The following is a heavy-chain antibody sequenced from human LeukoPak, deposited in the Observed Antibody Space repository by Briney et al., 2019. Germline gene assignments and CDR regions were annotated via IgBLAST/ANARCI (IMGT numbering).Heavy chain of an antibody. Sequence: PSQTLSLTCTVSGGSISSGGYYWSWIRQPPGKGLEWIGYIYHSGSTYYNPSLKSRVTISVDRSKNQFSLKLSSVTAADTAVYYCAGPHRAGYYYMDVWGKGTTVTVSS. D-gene: IGHD3-10*01. CDR2: IYHSGST. J-gene: IGHJ6*03. V-gene: IGHV4-30-2*01. CDR1: GGSISSGGYY. CDR3: AGPHRAGYYYMDV.